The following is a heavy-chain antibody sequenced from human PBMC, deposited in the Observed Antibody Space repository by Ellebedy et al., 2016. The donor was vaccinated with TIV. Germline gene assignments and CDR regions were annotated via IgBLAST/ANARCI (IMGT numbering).Heavy chain of an antibody. CDR3: ARCNWDIGSAFDI. CDR2: IFHSGNT. D-gene: IGHD7-27*01. Sequence: SETLSLTXALSGDSISSAAHPWTWIRQSPGKGLEWIGYIFHSGNTNYNPSLKSRVTMSIDSSKRQLSLTLSSVTAADTAVYYCARCNWDIGSAFDIWGQGTTVIVSS. V-gene: IGHV4-30-2*06. CDR1: GDSISSAAHP. J-gene: IGHJ3*02.